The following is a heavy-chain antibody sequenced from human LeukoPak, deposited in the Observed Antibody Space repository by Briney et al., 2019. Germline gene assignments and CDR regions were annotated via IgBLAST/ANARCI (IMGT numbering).Heavy chain of an antibody. CDR1: GFTFDDYA. Sequence: PGRSLRLSCAASGFTFDDYAMHWVRQAPGKGLEWVSGISWNSGSIGYADSVKGRFTISRDNAKNSLYLQMNSLRAEDTALYYCARGPPYYYDSSGYYDYWGQGTLVTVSS. CDR3: ARGPPYYYDSSGYYDY. CDR2: ISWNSGSI. J-gene: IGHJ4*02. D-gene: IGHD3-22*01. V-gene: IGHV3-9*01.